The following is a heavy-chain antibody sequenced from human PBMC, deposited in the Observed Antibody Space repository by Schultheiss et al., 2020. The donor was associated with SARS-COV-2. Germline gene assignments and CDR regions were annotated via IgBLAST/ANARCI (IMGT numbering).Heavy chain of an antibody. Sequence: SETLSLTCTVSGGSISSYYWSWIRQPPGKGLEWIGRIYTSGSTNYNPSLKSRVTMSVDTSKNQFSLKLSSVTAADTAVYYGASAVDYDILTGYYAWGQGTLVTVSS. CDR2: IYTSGST. D-gene: IGHD3-9*01. V-gene: IGHV4-4*07. CDR1: GGSISSYY. CDR3: ASAVDYDILTGYYA. J-gene: IGHJ5*02.